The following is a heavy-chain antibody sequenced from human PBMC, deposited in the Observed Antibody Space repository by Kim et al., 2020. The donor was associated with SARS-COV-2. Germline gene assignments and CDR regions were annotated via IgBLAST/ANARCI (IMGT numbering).Heavy chain of an antibody. CDR2: IYYSGST. CDR1: GGSISSYY. V-gene: IGHV4-59*13. Sequence: SETLSLTCTVSGGSISSYYWSWIRQPPGKGLEWIGYIYYSGSTNYNPSLKSRVTISVDTSKNQFSLKLSSVTAADTAVYYCARALIYYGSGSYYINYYYGMDVWGQGTTVTVSS. D-gene: IGHD3-10*01. CDR3: ARALIYYGSGSYYINYYYGMDV. J-gene: IGHJ6*02.